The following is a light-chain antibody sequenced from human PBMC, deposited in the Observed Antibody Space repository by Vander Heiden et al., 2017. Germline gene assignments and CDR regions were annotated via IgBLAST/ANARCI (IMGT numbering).Light chain of an antibody. CDR1: QSVGSY. V-gene: IGKV3-11*01. CDR3: QQCCIRPPA. J-gene: IGKJ3*01. CDR2: DAS. Sequence: IALTQSPATLSLSSGERATLSCRASQSVGSYLAWYVQKRGQAPRLLIYDASTRATGVPGRFSGSGSGTDFTLTISSLEPEDFAVYYCQQCCIRPPAFGPGTRVHIK.